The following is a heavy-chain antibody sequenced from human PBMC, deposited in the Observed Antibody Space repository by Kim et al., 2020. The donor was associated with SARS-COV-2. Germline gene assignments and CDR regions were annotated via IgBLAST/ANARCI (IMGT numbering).Heavy chain of an antibody. Sequence: VKDRFTISIDNSKKPLYLQMHSLRAEDTAVYYCAKDQVQWLVLRGYFDLWGRGTLVTVSS. D-gene: IGHD6-19*01. CDR3: AKDQVQWLVLRGYFDL. J-gene: IGHJ2*01. V-gene: IGHV3-30*02.